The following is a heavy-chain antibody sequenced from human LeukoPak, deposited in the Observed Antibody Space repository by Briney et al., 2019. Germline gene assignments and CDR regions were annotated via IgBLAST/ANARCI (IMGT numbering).Heavy chain of an antibody. CDR2: ISAYNGNT. J-gene: IGHJ1*01. Sequence: GASVKVSCKASGYTFTSYGISWVRQAPGQGLEWMGWISAYNGNTNYAQKLQGRVTMTTDTSTNTPYMELRSLRSDDTDVYYCARHDYGGNSHYFQHWGQGTLVTVSS. D-gene: IGHD4-23*01. CDR3: ARHDYGGNSHYFQH. V-gene: IGHV1-18*01. CDR1: GYTFTSYG.